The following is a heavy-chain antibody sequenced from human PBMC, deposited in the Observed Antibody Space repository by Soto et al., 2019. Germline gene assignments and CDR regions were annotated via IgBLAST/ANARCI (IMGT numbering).Heavy chain of an antibody. CDR1: GFTVSSYV. V-gene: IGHV3-30*18. J-gene: IGHJ4*02. Sequence: GGSLRLSCAASGFTVSSYVMHWVSQAPGKGLEWVAKISYDGDYKYYADSVKGRFTISRDNSKNTLYLQMNSLRAEDTALYYCAKDRGRYCSGGSCYLFDYWGQGIMVTVSS. CDR2: ISYDGDYK. CDR3: AKDRGRYCSGGSCYLFDY. D-gene: IGHD2-15*01.